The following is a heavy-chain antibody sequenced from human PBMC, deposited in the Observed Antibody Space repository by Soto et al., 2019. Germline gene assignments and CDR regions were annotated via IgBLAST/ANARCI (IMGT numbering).Heavy chain of an antibody. Sequence: PSETLSLTCTVSGGSISSYYWSWIRQPPGKGLEWIGYIYYSGSTNYNPSLKSRVTISVDTSKNQFSLKLSSVTAADTAVYYCARVPAAVTYYYYYYGMDVWGQGTTVTVSS. CDR1: GGSISSYY. CDR3: ARVPAAVTYYYYYYGMDV. CDR2: IYYSGST. V-gene: IGHV4-59*01. J-gene: IGHJ6*02. D-gene: IGHD6-13*01.